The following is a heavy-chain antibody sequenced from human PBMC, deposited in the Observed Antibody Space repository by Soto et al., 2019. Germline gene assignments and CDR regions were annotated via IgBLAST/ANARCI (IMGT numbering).Heavy chain of an antibody. J-gene: IGHJ4*02. CDR1: GGSIISSHW. V-gene: IGHV4-4*02. D-gene: IGHD3-16*01. CDR2: IYHSGST. Sequence: QVQLQESGPGRVKPSGTLSLSCAVSGGSIISSHWWTWVRQPPGKGLEWIGEIYHSGSTNYNPSLKSRVTISVDTSRNQFSLNLSSVTAADTAVYYCASSGGGEDYWGQGILVTVSS. CDR3: ASSGGGEDY.